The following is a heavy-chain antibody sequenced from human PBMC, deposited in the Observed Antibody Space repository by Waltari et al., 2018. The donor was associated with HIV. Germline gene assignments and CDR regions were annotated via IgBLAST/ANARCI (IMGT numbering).Heavy chain of an antibody. D-gene: IGHD1-26*01. J-gene: IGHJ6*02. V-gene: IGHV3-53*01. CDR3: ARDPRSSGYYGMDV. CDR1: GFASSSNY. CDR2: IYSGGSR. Sequence: EVQLVASGGGLIEPGGSLRVSRAASGFASSSNYMSWVRQAPGKGLEWVSVIYSGGSRYYADSVKGRFIISRDNSKNTVSLHMNSLRAEDTAVYYCARDPRSSGYYGMDVWGQGIKVTVSS.